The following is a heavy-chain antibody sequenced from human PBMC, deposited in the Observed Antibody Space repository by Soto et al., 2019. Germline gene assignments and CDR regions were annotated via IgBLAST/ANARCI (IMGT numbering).Heavy chain of an antibody. V-gene: IGHV3-30*03. D-gene: IGHD3-10*02. Sequence: GGSLRLSCVGSGILFSNNGMHWVRQTPGKGLEWVAVMSYDGSDTFYADSVKGRSTIPRDNSKNSLFLHMSNLRAEDTAMYYCTSVRVAYSALDHWGQGTLVTVSS. CDR1: GILFSNNG. CDR3: TSVRVAYSALDH. J-gene: IGHJ4*02. CDR2: MSYDGSDT.